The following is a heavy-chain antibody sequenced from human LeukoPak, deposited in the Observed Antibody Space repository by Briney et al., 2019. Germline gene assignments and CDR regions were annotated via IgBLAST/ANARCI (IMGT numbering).Heavy chain of an antibody. V-gene: IGHV1-2*02. CDR1: GYTFTGYY. CDR2: INPNSGGT. Sequence: GASVKVSCKASGYTFTGYYMHWVRQAPGQGLEWMGWINPNSGGTNYAQKFQGRVTMTRDTSISTAYMELSRLRSDDTAVYYCARSRYYYGSGSSWFDPWGQGTLVTVSS. CDR3: ARSRYYYGSGSSWFDP. J-gene: IGHJ5*02. D-gene: IGHD3-10*01.